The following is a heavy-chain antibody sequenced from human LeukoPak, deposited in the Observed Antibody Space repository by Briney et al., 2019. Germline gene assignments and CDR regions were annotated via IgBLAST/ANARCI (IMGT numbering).Heavy chain of an antibody. CDR3: AKDLLGGDSGSYYEVGELGMDV. CDR1: GFTFSSYG. CDR2: ISYDGSNK. J-gene: IGHJ6*02. V-gene: IGHV3-30*18. Sequence: PGGSLRLSCAGSGFTFSSYGMHWVRQAPGKGLEWVAVISYDGSNKYYADSVKGQFTISRDKSKNTLYLQMNSLRAEDTAVYYCAKDLLGGDSGSYYEVGELGMDVWGQGTTVTVSS. D-gene: IGHD1-26*01.